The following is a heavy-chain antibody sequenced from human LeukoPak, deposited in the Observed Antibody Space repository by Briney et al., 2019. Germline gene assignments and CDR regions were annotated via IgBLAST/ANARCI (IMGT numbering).Heavy chain of an antibody. Sequence: SETLSLTCVVSGGSISSSNWWSWVRQPPEKGLEWIGEISHDGSTNYNPSLKSRVTISVDTSKNQFSLKLSSVTAADTAVYYCARQYYYDSSGYSDPDYWGQGTLVTVSS. CDR3: ARQYYYDSSGYSDPDY. CDR1: GGSISSSNW. V-gene: IGHV4-4*02. J-gene: IGHJ4*02. D-gene: IGHD3-22*01. CDR2: ISHDGST.